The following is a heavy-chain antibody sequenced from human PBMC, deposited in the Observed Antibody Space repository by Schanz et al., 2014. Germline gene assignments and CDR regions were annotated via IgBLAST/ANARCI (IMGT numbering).Heavy chain of an antibody. V-gene: IGHV1-46*01. Sequence: QVQVVQSGAEVKKPGASVKVSCKASGYTFTRYYMHWVRQAPGQGLEWMGIITPSDGSTDYAQKLQGRVTMTRDTSTSTVYMELSSLRSEDTAVYYCARNYGGHSEESDRYGMDVWGQGTTVTVSS. CDR3: ARNYGGHSEESDRYGMDV. J-gene: IGHJ6*02. D-gene: IGHD4-17*01. CDR1: GYTFTRYY. CDR2: ITPSDGST.